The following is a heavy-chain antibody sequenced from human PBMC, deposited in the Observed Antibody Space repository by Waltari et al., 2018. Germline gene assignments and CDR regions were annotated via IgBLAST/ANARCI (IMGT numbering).Heavy chain of an antibody. D-gene: IGHD1-7*01. CDR3: ARHFWNYRFGWFDP. CDR2: IYHSGST. J-gene: IGHJ5*02. Sequence: QVQLQESGPGLVKPSETLSLTCAVSGYSISSGYYWGWIRPPPGKGLEWIGSIYHSGSTYANPSLKSRVTISVDTAKNQFSLKLGSVTAADTAVYYCARHFWNYRFGWFDPWGQGTLVTVSS. CDR1: GYSISSGYY. V-gene: IGHV4-38-2*01.